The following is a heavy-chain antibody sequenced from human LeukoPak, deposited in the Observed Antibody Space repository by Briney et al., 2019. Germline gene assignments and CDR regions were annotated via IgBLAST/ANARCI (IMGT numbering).Heavy chain of an antibody. J-gene: IGHJ3*02. CDR3: ARQTGEFAFDI. Sequence: ASVKVSCKASGYTFTGYYIYWVRQAPGQGLEWMGWINPNSGGTNYAQKFQGRVTMTRGTSISTAYMELSRLRSDDTAVYYCARQTGEFAFDIWGQGTMVTVSS. CDR2: INPNSGGT. D-gene: IGHD7-27*01. V-gene: IGHV1-2*02. CDR1: GYTFTGYY.